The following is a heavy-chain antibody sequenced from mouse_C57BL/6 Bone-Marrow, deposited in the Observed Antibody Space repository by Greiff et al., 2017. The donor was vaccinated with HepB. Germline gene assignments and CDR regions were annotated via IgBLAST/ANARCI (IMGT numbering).Heavy chain of an antibody. CDR1: GYTFTDYN. D-gene: IGHD2-2*01. V-gene: IGHV1-18*01. Sequence: VQLQQSGPELVKPGASVKIPCKASGYTFTDYNMDWVKQSHGKSLEWIGDINPNNGGTIYNQKFKGKATLTVDKSSSTAYMELRSLTSEDTAVYYCARDGSTMVTTCYYAMDYWGQGTSVTVSS. CDR3: ARDGSTMVTTCYYAMDY. CDR2: INPNNGGT. J-gene: IGHJ4*01.